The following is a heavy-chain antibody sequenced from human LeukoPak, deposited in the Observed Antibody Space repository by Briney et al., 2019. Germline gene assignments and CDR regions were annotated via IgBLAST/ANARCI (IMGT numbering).Heavy chain of an antibody. J-gene: IGHJ4*02. CDR2: IYSGGST. CDR1: GFTVSSNY. V-gene: IGHV3-66*02. Sequence: RTGGSLRLSCAASGFTVSSNYMSWVRQAPGKGLEWVSVIYSGGSTYYADSVKGRFTISRDNSKNTLYLQMNSLRAEDTAVYYCARAPRSYFDYWGQGTLVTVSS. CDR3: ARAPRSYFDY.